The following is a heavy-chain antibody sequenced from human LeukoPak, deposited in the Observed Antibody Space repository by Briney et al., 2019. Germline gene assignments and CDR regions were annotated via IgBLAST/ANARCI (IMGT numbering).Heavy chain of an antibody. V-gene: IGHV3-74*01. CDR3: ARGRGVVAAIYYYYYYMDV. CDR2: IITDGGST. CDR1: GFTFSTYC. Sequence: GGSLRLSCAASGFTFSTYCMHWVRQVPGKGLEWVSRIITDGGSTDYADSVKGRFAISRDNAKNSLYLQMNSLRAEDTAVYYCARGRGVVAAIYYYYYYMDVWGKGTTVTVSS. D-gene: IGHD2-15*01. J-gene: IGHJ6*03.